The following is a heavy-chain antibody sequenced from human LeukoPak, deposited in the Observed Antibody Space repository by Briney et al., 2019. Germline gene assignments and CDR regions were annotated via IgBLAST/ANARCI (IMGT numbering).Heavy chain of an antibody. CDR1: GGSFSGCY. V-gene: IGHV4-34*01. J-gene: IGHJ5*02. CDR3: ARQGGSGSYYMTSFDP. CDR2: INHSGST. D-gene: IGHD3-10*01. Sequence: SETLSLTCAVYGGSFSGCYWSWIRQPPGKGLEWIGEINHSGSTNYNPSLKSRVTISVDTSKNQFSLKLSSVTAADTAVYYCARQGGSGSYYMTSFDPWGQGTLVTVSS.